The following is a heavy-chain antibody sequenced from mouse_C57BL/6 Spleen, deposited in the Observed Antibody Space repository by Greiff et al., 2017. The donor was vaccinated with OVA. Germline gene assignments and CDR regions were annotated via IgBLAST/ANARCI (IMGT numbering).Heavy chain of an antibody. J-gene: IGHJ2*01. CDR3: ARGLTGYFDY. Sequence: DVQLQESGPGLVKPSQSLSLTCSVTGYSITSGYYWNWIRQFPGNKLEWMGYISYDGSNNYNPSLKNRISITRDTSKNQFFLKLNSVTTEDTATYYCARGLTGYFDYWGQGTTLTVSS. CDR1: GYSITSGYY. CDR2: ISYDGSN. V-gene: IGHV3-6*01. D-gene: IGHD4-1*01.